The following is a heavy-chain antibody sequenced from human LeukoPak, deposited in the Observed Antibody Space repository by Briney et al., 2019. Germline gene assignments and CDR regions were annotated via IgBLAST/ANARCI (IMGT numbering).Heavy chain of an antibody. V-gene: IGHV4-38-2*01. CDR3: ARHVLSSGYSYGLNFDY. J-gene: IGHJ4*02. CDR1: GYSISSGYY. CDR2: IYHSGST. D-gene: IGHD5-18*01. Sequence: PSETLSLTCAVSGYSISSGYYWGWIRQPPGKGLEWIGSIYHSGSTCYNPSLKSRVTISVDTSKNQFSLKLSSVTAADTAVYYCARHVLSSGYSYGLNFDYWGQGTLVTVSS.